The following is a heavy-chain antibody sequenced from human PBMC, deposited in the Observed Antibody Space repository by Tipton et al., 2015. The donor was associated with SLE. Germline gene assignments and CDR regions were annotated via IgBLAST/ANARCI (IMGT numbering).Heavy chain of an antibody. CDR1: GDSISRDTYY. CDR3: TRHVVGVASRPGWFDT. V-gene: IGHV4-39*01. CDR2: IYYSANT. D-gene: IGHD2-15*01. J-gene: IGHJ5*02. Sequence: TLSLTCSVSGDSISRDTYYWAWGWIRQPPGKGLEWIGSIYYSANTYYNPSLKSRVTISVDTARNQFSLKLNFVTAADTAFYYCTRHVVGVASRPGWFDTWGQGTLVSVSS.